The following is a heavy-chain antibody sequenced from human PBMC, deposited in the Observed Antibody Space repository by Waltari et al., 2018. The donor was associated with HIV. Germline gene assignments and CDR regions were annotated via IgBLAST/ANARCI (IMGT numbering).Heavy chain of an antibody. CDR2: IYSGGST. CDR1: GLTVSHNS. Sequence: EVQLVESGGGLIQPGGSLRLSCAASGLTVSHNSMTWVRQASGKGLEWVSVIYSGGSTYYADSVKGRFTISRDNSKNTLYLQMNSLRAEDTAVYYCARAGDSNYGYWCFDLWGRGTLVTVSS. J-gene: IGHJ2*01. V-gene: IGHV3-53*01. CDR3: ARAGDSNYGYWCFDL. D-gene: IGHD4-4*01.